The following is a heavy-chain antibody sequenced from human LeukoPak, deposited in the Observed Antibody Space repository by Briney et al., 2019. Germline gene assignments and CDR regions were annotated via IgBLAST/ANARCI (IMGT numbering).Heavy chain of an antibody. D-gene: IGHD3-3*01. CDR1: GYSISSGYY. J-gene: IGHJ5*02. CDR2: IYHSGST. V-gene: IGHV4-38-2*02. CDR3: AREPSLYDFWSGPITWSDP. Sequence: SETLSLTCTVSGYSISSGYYWGWIRQPPGKGLEWIGSIYHSGSTYYNPSLKSRVTISVDPSKKPSSLTLSSVTAADPAMSYCAREPSLYDFWSGPITWSDPWGQGTLVTVSS.